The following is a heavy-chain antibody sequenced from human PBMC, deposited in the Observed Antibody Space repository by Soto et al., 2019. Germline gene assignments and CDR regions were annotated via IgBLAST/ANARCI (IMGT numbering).Heavy chain of an antibody. D-gene: IGHD6-13*01. Sequence: SETLSLTCAVYGGSFSGYYWSWIRQPPGKGLEWIGEINHSGSTNYNPSLKSRVTISVDTSKNQFSLKLSSVTAADTAVYYCARSGSSWSLDYWGQGTLVTVSS. CDR3: ARSGSSWSLDY. V-gene: IGHV4-34*01. CDR1: GGSFSGYY. CDR2: INHSGST. J-gene: IGHJ4*02.